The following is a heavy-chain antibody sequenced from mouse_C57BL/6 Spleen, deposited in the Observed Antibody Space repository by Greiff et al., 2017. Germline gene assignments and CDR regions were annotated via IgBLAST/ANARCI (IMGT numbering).Heavy chain of an antibody. V-gene: IGHV14-1*01. J-gene: IGHJ2*01. CDR3: TTSDSSYFDY. CDR1: GFNIKDYY. CDR2: IDPEDGDT. Sequence: VQLQQSGAELVRPGASVKLSCTASGFNIKDYYMHWVKQRPEQGLEWIGRIDPEDGDTEYAPKFQGKATMTADTSTNTAYLQTSSLTSEDTAVYYFTTSDSSYFDYWGQGTTLTVSS.